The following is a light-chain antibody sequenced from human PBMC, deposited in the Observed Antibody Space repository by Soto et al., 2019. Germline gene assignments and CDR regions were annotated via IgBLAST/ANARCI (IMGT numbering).Light chain of an antibody. CDR2: LDT. CDR1: SSNIGSNY. V-gene: IGLV1-47*02. J-gene: IGLJ1*01. Sequence: QSVLTQPPSASGTPGQRVTISCSGSSSNIGSNYVYWYQQLPGTAPKLLIYLDTQRPSGVPDRFSGSKSGTSASLAISGLRSEDEGNYYCAAWDDSLNDYVFGTGTKVTVL. CDR3: AAWDDSLNDYV.